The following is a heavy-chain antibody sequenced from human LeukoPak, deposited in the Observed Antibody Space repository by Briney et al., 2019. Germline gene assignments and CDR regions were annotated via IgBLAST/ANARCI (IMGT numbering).Heavy chain of an antibody. D-gene: IGHD2-21*02. Sequence: SETLSLTCTVSGGSVSSGSYYWSWIRQPPGKGLEWIGHTYHSGSINYNPSLGSRVTISVDTSKNQFSLKLSSVTAADTAVYYCAREVNCGGDCYSLDYWGQGTLVTVSS. CDR2: TYHSGSI. V-gene: IGHV4-61*01. CDR1: GGSVSSGSYY. J-gene: IGHJ4*02. CDR3: AREVNCGGDCYSLDY.